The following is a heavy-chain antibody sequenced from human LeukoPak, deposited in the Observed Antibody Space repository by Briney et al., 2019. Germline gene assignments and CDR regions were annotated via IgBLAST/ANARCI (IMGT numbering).Heavy chain of an antibody. V-gene: IGHV4-30-2*01. CDR3: ARVLDAVYRYGMDV. J-gene: IGHJ6*02. CDR1: GGSISSGGYS. D-gene: IGHD2-2*01. Sequence: SETLSLTCAVSGGSISSGGYSWSWIRQPPGKGLEWIGYIYHSGSTYYNPSLKSRVTISVDRSKNQFSLKLSSVTAADTAVYYCARVLDAVYRYGMDVWGQGTTVTVSS. CDR2: IYHSGST.